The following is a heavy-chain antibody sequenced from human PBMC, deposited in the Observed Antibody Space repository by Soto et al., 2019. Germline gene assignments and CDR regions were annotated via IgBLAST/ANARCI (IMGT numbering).Heavy chain of an antibody. Sequence: GASVKVSCKASGGTFSSYAISWVRQAPGQGLEWMGGIIPIFGTANYAQKFQGRVTITADKSTSTAYMELSSLRSEDTAVYYCARTDSRCSSSWGWFDPWGQGTLVTVSS. D-gene: IGHD6-13*01. V-gene: IGHV1-69*06. J-gene: IGHJ5*02. CDR3: ARTDSRCSSSWGWFDP. CDR1: GGTFSSYA. CDR2: IIPIFGTA.